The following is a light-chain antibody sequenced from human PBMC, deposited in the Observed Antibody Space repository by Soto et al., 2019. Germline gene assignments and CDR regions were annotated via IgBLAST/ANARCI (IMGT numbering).Light chain of an antibody. CDR1: SSGVGSYNR. Sequence: SALTQPPSLSGSPGQSVALSCPGTSSGVGSYNRVAWYQQPPGTAPKLIIYDVTNRPSGVPDRFSGSKSGNTASLTISGLQAEDEADYYCNSFTTSSTYVFGTGTKVTVL. J-gene: IGLJ1*01. V-gene: IGLV2-18*02. CDR3: NSFTTSSTYV. CDR2: DVT.